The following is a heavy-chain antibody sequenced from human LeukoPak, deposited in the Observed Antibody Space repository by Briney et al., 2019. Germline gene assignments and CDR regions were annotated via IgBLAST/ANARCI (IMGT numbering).Heavy chain of an antibody. V-gene: IGHV3-23*01. D-gene: IGHD3-22*01. CDR2: FSGSATT. CDR1: GFAFSSYA. J-gene: IGHJ4*02. CDR3: AKSYRAYDSTSNYYFFDS. Sequence: GGSLRLSCAASGFAFSSYAMTWVRQSPGKGLEWVSSFSGSATTHHADSVQGRFTISRDNSENTVFLQMNSLRAEDTAVYYCAKSYRAYDSTSNYYFFDSWGQGTLVTVSS.